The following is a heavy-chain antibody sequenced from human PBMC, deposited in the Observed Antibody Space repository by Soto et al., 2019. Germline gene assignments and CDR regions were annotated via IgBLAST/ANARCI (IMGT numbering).Heavy chain of an antibody. J-gene: IGHJ6*02. D-gene: IGHD2-2*01. V-gene: IGHV3-30*03. CDR2: ISYEGSNN. CDR3: ARGAEYQLLSRDYFYGMDV. Sequence: QVQLVEPGGGVVQPGRSLRLSCGASGFTFNSHGMHWVRQAPGKGREWVAVISYEGSNNFYAESVKGRFTISRDNSKNTLYLQMNSLRREDTAVYYCARGAEYQLLSRDYFYGMDVWGQGTTVTVSS. CDR1: GFTFNSHG.